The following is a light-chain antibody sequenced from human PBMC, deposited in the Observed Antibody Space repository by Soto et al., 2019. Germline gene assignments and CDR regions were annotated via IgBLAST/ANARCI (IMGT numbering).Light chain of an antibody. CDR2: AAS. Sequence: IHLTQSSSSPSASVGGRVTLTCRASQGISNYLAWYQQKPGKVPKLLIYAASTLQSGVPSRFSGSGSGTDFTLTISSLQPEDVVTYYCQNYNSDPKTFGQGTKVE. V-gene: IGKV1-27*01. CDR1: QGISNY. J-gene: IGKJ1*01. CDR3: QNYNSDPKT.